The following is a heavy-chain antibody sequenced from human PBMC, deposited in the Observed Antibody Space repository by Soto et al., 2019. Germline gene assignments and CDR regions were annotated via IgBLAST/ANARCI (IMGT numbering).Heavy chain of an antibody. Sequence: ASVKVSCKASGYTFTSYGISWVRQAPGQGLEWMAWINPYNGNTKYAEKFLGRVTVTTDTSTATAYMEVRSLTSDDTAVFYCARVGVGLAGPRVWHYWGQGTLVTVSS. CDR1: GYTFTSYG. V-gene: IGHV1-18*01. CDR3: ARVGVGLAGPRVWHY. J-gene: IGHJ4*02. CDR2: INPYNGNT. D-gene: IGHD3-16*01.